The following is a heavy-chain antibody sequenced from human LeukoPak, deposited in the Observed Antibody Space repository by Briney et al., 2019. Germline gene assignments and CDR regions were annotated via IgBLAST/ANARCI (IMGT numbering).Heavy chain of an antibody. CDR2: ISAYNGNT. V-gene: IGHV1-18*01. D-gene: IGHD3-3*01. J-gene: IGHJ4*02. CDR3: ARDRTYDFWSGYYLDFDY. Sequence: ASVTVSCKASGGTFSSYAISWVRQAPGPGLEWMGWISAYNGNTNYAQKLQGRVTMTTDTSTSTAYMELRSLGSDDTAVYYCARDRTYDFWSGYYLDFDYWGQGTLVTVSS. CDR1: GGTFSSYA.